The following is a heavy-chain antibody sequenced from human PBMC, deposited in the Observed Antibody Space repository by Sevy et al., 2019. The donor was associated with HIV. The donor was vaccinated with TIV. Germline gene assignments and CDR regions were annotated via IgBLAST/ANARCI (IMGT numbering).Heavy chain of an antibody. CDR2: LSVGGGRI. J-gene: IGHJ4*02. V-gene: IGHV3-23*01. Sequence: GGSLRLSCATSGFPFNIYSMSWVRQAPGKGLEWVSTLSVGGGRIYYVDSVKGRFTISRDNSENTLYLEMNSLRAEDTALYFCAREGCTKHHDYWGRGTLVTVSS. CDR1: GFPFNIYS. CDR3: AREGCTKHHDY. D-gene: IGHD2-8*01.